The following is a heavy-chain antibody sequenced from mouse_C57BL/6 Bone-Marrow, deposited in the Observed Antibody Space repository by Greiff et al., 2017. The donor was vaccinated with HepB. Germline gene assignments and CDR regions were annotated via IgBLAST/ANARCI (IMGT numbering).Heavy chain of an antibody. CDR3: AGCQFGVVAKNYAMDY. Sequence: EVQLVESGGGLVQPGGSLSLSCAASGFTFTDYYMSWVRQPPGKALEWLGFIRNKANGYTTEYSASVKGRFTISRDNSQSILYLQMNALRAEDSATYYCAGCQFGVVAKNYAMDYWGQGTSVTVSS. CDR2: IRNKANGYTT. D-gene: IGHD1-1*01. V-gene: IGHV7-3*01. CDR1: GFTFTDYY. J-gene: IGHJ4*01.